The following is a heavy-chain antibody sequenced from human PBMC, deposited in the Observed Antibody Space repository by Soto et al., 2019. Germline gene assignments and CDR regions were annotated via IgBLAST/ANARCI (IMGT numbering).Heavy chain of an antibody. D-gene: IGHD5-12*01. V-gene: IGHV3-33*01. CDR3: ARSEWLHRPFFDY. CDR1: GFTFSSYG. J-gene: IGHJ4*02. Sequence: GGSLRLSCAASGFTFSSYGMHWVRQAPGKGLEWVAVIWYDGSNKYYADSVKGRFTISRDNSKNTLYLQMNSLRAEDTAVYYCARSEWLHRPFFDYWGQGTLVTVSS. CDR2: IWYDGSNK.